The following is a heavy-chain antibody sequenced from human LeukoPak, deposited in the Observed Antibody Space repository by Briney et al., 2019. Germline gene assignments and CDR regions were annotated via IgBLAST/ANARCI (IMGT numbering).Heavy chain of an antibody. CDR2: IYPGDSDT. CDR3: ARALGIAAAGPFDY. V-gene: IGHV5-51*01. J-gene: IGHJ4*02. D-gene: IGHD6-13*01. Sequence: GESLKISCQGSGYSFTNYWIGWVRQMPGKGLEWMGIIYPGDSDTRYSPSFQGQVTISADKSISTAYLQWNSLKASDSAMYYCARALGIAAAGPFDYWGQGTLVTVSS. CDR1: GYSFTNYW.